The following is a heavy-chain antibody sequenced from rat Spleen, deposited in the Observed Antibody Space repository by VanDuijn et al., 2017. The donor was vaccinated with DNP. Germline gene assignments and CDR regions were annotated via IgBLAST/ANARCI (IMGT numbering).Heavy chain of an antibody. CDR3: TRDNNYWYFDF. CDR1: GFSLTSYN. V-gene: IGHV2-19*01. J-gene: IGHJ1*01. Sequence: QVQLKESGPGLVQPSQTLSLTCTVSGFSLTSYNVHWVRQPPGKGLEWMGRIRSGGSTDYSSALKSRLSISRDTSKSQVFLKMNSLQSEDTAIYFCTRDNNYWYFDFWGPGTMVTVSS. CDR2: IRSGGST. D-gene: IGHD1-10*01.